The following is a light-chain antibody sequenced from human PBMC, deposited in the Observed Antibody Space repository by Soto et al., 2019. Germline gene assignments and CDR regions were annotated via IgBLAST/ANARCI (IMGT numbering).Light chain of an antibody. CDR3: AAWDDSLNGVV. J-gene: IGLJ3*02. CDR2: DNN. V-gene: IGLV1-44*01. Sequence: QAVVTQPPSASGTPGQRVTISCSGSNSNIGTNTVHWYQQLPGTAPKLLFYDNNQRPSGVPDRFSGSKSGTSASLAISGLQSEDEAAYYCAAWDDSLNGVVFGGGTKLTVL. CDR1: NSNIGTNT.